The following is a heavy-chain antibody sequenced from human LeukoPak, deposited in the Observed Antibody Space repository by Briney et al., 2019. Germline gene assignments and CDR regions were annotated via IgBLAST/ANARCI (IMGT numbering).Heavy chain of an antibody. CDR2: IYYSGST. Sequence: SETLSLTCTVSGGSISSGGYYWSWIRQHPGKGLEWIGSIYYSGSTNYNPSLQGRVTISLDTSRNQFSLKLSSVTAVDTAVYYCASGDNDPLFDYWGQGTLVTVSS. D-gene: IGHD1-1*01. V-gene: IGHV4-31*03. J-gene: IGHJ4*02. CDR1: GGSISSGGYY. CDR3: ASGDNDPLFDY.